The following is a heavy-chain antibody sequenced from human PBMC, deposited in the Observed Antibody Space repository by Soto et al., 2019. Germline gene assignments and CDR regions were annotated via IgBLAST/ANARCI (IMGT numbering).Heavy chain of an antibody. V-gene: IGHV3-30*18. D-gene: IGHD3-22*01. J-gene: IGHJ4*02. CDR1: GFTFSSYG. Sequence: PGGSLRLSCAASGFTFSSYGMHWVRQAPGKGLEWVAVISYDGSNKYYADSVKGRFTISRDNSKNTLYLQMNSLRAEDTAVHYCAKDSDPGYYYDSSGYYYFDYWGQGTLVTVSS. CDR2: ISYDGSNK. CDR3: AKDSDPGYYYDSSGYYYFDY.